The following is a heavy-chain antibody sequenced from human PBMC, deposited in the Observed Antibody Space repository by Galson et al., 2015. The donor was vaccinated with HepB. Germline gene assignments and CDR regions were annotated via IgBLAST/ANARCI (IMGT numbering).Heavy chain of an antibody. V-gene: IGHV1-8*01. Sequence: SVTVSCKASGSTFTSYDINWVRQATGQGLGWMGWMNPNSGNTGYAQKFQGRVTMTRNTSITTAYMELSSLRSEDTAVYFCARSSKYQLLYQFDSWGQGTLVTVSS. CDR1: GSTFTSYD. CDR2: MNPNSGNT. D-gene: IGHD2-2*02. CDR3: ARSSKYQLLYQFDS. J-gene: IGHJ5*01.